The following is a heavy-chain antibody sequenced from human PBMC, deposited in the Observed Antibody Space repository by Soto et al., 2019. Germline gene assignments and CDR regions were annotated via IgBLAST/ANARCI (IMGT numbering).Heavy chain of an antibody. CDR2: IYYSGSI. CDR3: ARQSSGWYNWFDP. Sequence: SETLSLTSSVSGGSISSSSYYWGWIRQPPGKGLEWIGSIYYSGSIYYNPSLKSRVTISVDTSKNQFSLKLSSVTAAETAVYYCARQSSGWYNWFDPWGQGTLVTVSS. CDR1: GGSISSSSYY. V-gene: IGHV4-39*01. D-gene: IGHD6-19*01. J-gene: IGHJ5*02.